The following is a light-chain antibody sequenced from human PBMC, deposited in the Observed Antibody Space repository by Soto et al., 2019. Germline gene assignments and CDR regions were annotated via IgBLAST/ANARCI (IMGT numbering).Light chain of an antibody. V-gene: IGKV4-1*01. CDR3: QQYYSTPVG. CDR1: QSVLYSSNNKNY. Sequence: DIVMTQSPDSLAVSLGERATINCKSSQSVLYSSNNKNYLAWYQQKPGQPPKLLIYWASTRESGVPERFSGSGSGTDFTLTISSLQAEDVAVYYCQQYYSTPVGFGQGTKVEIK. J-gene: IGKJ1*01. CDR2: WAS.